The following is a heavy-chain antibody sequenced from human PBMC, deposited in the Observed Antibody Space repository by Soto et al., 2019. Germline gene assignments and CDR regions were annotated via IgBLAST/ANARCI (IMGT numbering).Heavy chain of an antibody. CDR2: ISYDGSNK. Sequence: VGSLRLSCAVSGFTFSSHAMHWVRQAPGKGLEWVAVISYDGSNKYYADSVRGRFTISRDNSKNTLYLQMNSLRAEDTAVYYCARGLAGYYDSSGYLDYWGQGTLVTVSS. D-gene: IGHD3-22*01. J-gene: IGHJ4*02. V-gene: IGHV3-30-3*01. CDR3: ARGLAGYYDSSGYLDY. CDR1: GFTFSSHA.